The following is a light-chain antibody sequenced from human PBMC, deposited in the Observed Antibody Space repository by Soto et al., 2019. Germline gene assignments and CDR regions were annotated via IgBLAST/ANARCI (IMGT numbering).Light chain of an antibody. Sequence: DIQMTQSPSSLSASVGDTVTITCRASQSIDRYLNWYQQKPGRAPNLLIYTASTLQSGVQSRFSGSGSGTDFTLTISSLQPEDFATYYCQQSYTTPGAFGQGTRLESK. CDR3: QQSYTTPGA. CDR2: TAS. CDR1: QSIDRY. J-gene: IGKJ5*01. V-gene: IGKV1-39*01.